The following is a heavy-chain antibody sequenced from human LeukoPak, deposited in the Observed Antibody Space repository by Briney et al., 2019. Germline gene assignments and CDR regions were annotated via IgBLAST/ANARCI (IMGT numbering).Heavy chain of an antibody. V-gene: IGHV3-30*04. CDR1: GFTFSSYA. CDR2: ISYDGSNK. Sequence: PGGSLRLSCAASGFTFSSYAMHWVRQAPGKGLEWVAVISYDGSNKYYADSVKGRFTISRDNSKNTLYLQMNSLRAEDTAVYYCARSMVSGIAAAGTVDWGQGTLVTVSS. J-gene: IGHJ4*02. CDR3: ARSMVSGIAAAGTVD. D-gene: IGHD6-13*01.